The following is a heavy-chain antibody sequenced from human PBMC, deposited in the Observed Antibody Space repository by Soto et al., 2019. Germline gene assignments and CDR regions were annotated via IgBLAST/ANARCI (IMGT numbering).Heavy chain of an antibody. Sequence: ASVKVSCKTSGYTFTSYAMHWVRQAPGQRLEWMGWINAGNGNTKYSQKFQGRVTITRDTSASTAYMELSSLRSEDTAVYYCAKHQLNIDDYGDRYFQHWGQGTLVTVSS. CDR1: GYTFTSYA. J-gene: IGHJ1*01. V-gene: IGHV1-3*01. CDR2: INAGNGNT. CDR3: AKHQLNIDDYGDRYFQH. D-gene: IGHD4-17*01.